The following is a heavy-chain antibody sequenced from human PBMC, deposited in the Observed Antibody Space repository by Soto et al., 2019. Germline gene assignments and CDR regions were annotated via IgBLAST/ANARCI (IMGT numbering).Heavy chain of an antibody. V-gene: IGHV3-15*07. Sequence: EVLLVESGGGLVKPGGSLRLSCAASGFTFSNSWMNWVRQAPGKGLERVGRIKSKTDGGTTDYAAPVKGRFTITRDDSKNTLYLQMTSPNTEDTAVYYCPATAPIDYWGQGTLVTVPS. J-gene: IGHJ4*02. CDR2: IKSKTDGGTT. CDR3: PATAPIDY. CDR1: GFTFSNSW.